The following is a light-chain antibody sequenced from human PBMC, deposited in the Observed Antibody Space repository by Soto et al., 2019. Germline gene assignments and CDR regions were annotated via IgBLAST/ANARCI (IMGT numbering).Light chain of an antibody. J-gene: IGKJ5*01. CDR2: GAS. Sequence: EIVMTQSPATLSVSPGERATLSCRASQIVSSNLAWYQQKPGQAPRLLIYGASTRATGIPARFSGSGSGTEFTLTISSLQSEDFAVCYCQQYGDSPRTFGQGTRLEI. CDR1: QIVSSN. CDR3: QQYGDSPRT. V-gene: IGKV3-15*01.